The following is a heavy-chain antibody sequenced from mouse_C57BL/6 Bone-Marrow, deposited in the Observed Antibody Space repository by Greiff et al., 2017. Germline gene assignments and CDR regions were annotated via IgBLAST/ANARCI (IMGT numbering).Heavy chain of an antibody. Sequence: EVQLQQSGTVLARPGASVKMSCKTSGYTFTSYWMHWVKQRPGQGLEWIGAIYPGNSDTSYNQKFKGKAKLTAFTSASTAYMELSSLTNEDSAVYYCTRSRTVVYFDTWGQGTTLPFSS. CDR1: GYTFTSYW. CDR2: IYPGNSDT. CDR3: TRSRTVVYFDT. D-gene: IGHD1-1*01. V-gene: IGHV1-5*01. J-gene: IGHJ2*01.